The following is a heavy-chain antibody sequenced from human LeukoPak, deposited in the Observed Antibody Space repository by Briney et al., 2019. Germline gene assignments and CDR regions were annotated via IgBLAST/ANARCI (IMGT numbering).Heavy chain of an antibody. D-gene: IGHD3-10*01. J-gene: IGHJ6*03. CDR3: ARVPPLLWVGEGMDV. V-gene: IGHV3-21*01. CDR2: ISSISTYI. CDR1: GFTFSSYS. Sequence: GGSLRLSCAASGFTFSSYSMNWVRQAPGKGLEWVSSISSISTYIHYADSLKGRITISRDNPKNSLYLQMNSLRAEDTAVYYCARVPPLLWVGEGMDVWGKGTTVTVSS.